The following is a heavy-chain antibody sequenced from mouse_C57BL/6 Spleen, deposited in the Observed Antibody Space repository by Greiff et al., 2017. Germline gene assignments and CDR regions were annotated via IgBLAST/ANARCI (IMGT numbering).Heavy chain of an antibody. CDR3: ARFHYYGISYDYFDY. J-gene: IGHJ2*01. D-gene: IGHD1-1*01. V-gene: IGHV1-53*01. CDR2: INPSNGGT. CDR1: GYTFTGYW. Sequence: QVQLQQPGTELVKPGASVKLSCKASGYTFTGYWMHWVKQRPGQGLEWIGNINPSNGGTNYNEKFKSKATLTVDKSSSTAYMQLSSLTSEDSAVYYCARFHYYGISYDYFDYWGQGTTLTVSS.